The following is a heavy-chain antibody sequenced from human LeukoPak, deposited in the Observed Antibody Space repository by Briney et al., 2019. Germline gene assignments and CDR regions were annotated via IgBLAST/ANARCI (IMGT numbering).Heavy chain of an antibody. J-gene: IGHJ1*01. CDR2: ISSSGSTI. Sequence: GGSLRLSCAASGFTFSDYYMSWIRQAPGKGLEWVSYISSSGSTIYYADSVKGRFTISRDNAKNSLYLQMNSLRAEDTAVYYCARSIGSIAALPEYFQHWGQGTLVTVSS. CDR1: GFTFSDYY. CDR3: ARSIGSIAALPEYFQH. D-gene: IGHD6-13*01. V-gene: IGHV3-11*04.